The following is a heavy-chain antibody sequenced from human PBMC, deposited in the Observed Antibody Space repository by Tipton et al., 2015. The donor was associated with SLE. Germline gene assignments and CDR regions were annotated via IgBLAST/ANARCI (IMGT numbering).Heavy chain of an antibody. CDR3: ARGHSSWYRY. D-gene: IGHD6-13*01. V-gene: IGHV4-59*12. CDR2: IYYSGST. CDR1: GGSISSYY. J-gene: IGHJ4*02. Sequence: TLSLTCTVSGGSISSYYWSWIRQPPGKGLEWIGYIYYSGSTYYNPSLKSRVTISVDTSKNQFSLKLSSVTAADTAVYYCARGHSSWYRYWGQGTLVTVSS.